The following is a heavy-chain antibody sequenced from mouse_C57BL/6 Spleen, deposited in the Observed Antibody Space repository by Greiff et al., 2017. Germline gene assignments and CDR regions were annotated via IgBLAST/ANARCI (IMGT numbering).Heavy chain of an antibody. V-gene: IGHV1-15*01. CDR3: TRKDGYYYAMDY. Sequence: QVQLKQSGAELVRPGASVTLSCKASGYTFTDYEMHWVKQTPVHGLEWIGAIDPETGGTAYNQKFKGKAILTADKSSSTAYMELRSLTSEDSAVYYCTRKDGYYYAMDYWGQGTSVTVSS. D-gene: IGHD2-3*01. CDR1: GYTFTDYE. J-gene: IGHJ4*01. CDR2: IDPETGGT.